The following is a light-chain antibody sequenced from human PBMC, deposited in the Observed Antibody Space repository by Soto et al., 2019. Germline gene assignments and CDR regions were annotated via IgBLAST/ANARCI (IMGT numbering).Light chain of an antibody. J-gene: IGKJ2*01. CDR3: QQYESTPPT. V-gene: IGKV4-1*01. CDR2: WAS. Sequence: DIVMTQSPDSLAVSLGERATINCKSSQSVLYSSNNKNYLAWYQQRPGQPPKLLIYWASTRESGVPDRFSGSGCGTDFTLTITSLQAEDVAVYYCQQYESTPPTFGQGTKLEI. CDR1: QSVLYSSNNKNY.